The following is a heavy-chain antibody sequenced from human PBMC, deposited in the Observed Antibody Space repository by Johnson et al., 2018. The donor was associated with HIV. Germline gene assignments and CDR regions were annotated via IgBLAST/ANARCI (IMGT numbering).Heavy chain of an antibody. CDR2: IGTAGDT. CDR3: ARDYETI. Sequence: VQLVESGGGVVQPGRSLRLSCAASGFTFSSYDMHWVRQATGKGLEWVSAIGTAGDTYYVDSVKARFTISRDDARNTLYLQMNSLRIEDTAVYYCARDYETIWGQGTMVSVSS. J-gene: IGHJ3*02. V-gene: IGHV3-13*01. CDR1: GFTFSSYD. D-gene: IGHD3-16*01.